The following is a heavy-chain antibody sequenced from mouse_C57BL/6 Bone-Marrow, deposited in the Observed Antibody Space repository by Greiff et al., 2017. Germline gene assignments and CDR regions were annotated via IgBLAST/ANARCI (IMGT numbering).Heavy chain of an antibody. J-gene: IGHJ4*01. CDR3: ARDRDGYYYAMDY. CDR2: ISDGGSYT. CDR1: GFTFSSYA. D-gene: IGHD2-3*01. V-gene: IGHV5-4*01. Sequence: EVKVVESGGGLVKPGGSLKLSCAASGFTFSSYAMSWVRQTPEKRLEWVATISDGGSYTYYPDNVKGRFTISRDNAKNNLYLQMSHLKSEDTAMYDCARDRDGYYYAMDYWGQGTSVTVSS.